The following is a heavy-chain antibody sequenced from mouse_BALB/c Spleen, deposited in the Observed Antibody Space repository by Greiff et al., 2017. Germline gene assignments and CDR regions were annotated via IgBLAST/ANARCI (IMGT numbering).Heavy chain of an antibody. CDR1: GYTFTDYA. J-gene: IGHJ4*01. D-gene: IGHD2-4*01. V-gene: IGHV1S137*01. CDR2: ISTYYGDA. CDR3: AREGATMITTGAMDY. Sequence: VQGVESGAELVRPGVSVKISCKGSGYTFTDYAMHWVKQSHAKSLEWIGVISTYYGDASYNQKFKGKATMTVDKSSSTAYMELARLTSEDSAIYYCAREGATMITTGAMDYWGQGTSVTVSS.